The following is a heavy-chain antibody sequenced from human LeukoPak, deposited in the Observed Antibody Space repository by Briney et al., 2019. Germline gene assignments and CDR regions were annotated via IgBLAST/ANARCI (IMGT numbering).Heavy chain of an antibody. CDR1: GFTFSSYS. V-gene: IGHV3-21*01. CDR3: AREGVATSPFDY. Sequence: PGGSLRLSCAASGFTFSSYSMNWVRQAPGKGLEWVSSISSSSSYIYYADSVKGRFTISRDNAKNSLYLQMNSLRAEDTAVYCCAREGVATSPFDYWGQGALVTVSS. J-gene: IGHJ4*02. D-gene: IGHD5-24*01. CDR2: ISSSSSYI.